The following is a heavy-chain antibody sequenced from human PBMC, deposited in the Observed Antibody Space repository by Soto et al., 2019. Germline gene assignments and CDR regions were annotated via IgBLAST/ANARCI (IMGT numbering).Heavy chain of an antibody. CDR3: AKEMFPRTVLDSSSPWGDF. J-gene: IGHJ4*02. Sequence: GGSLRLSCATSGLTFSNYAMSWVRQAPGGGLEWVSSMSGSSSTTYYAGSVKGRFTISRDDSKNTVYLQMNSLKTDDTAVYYCAKEMFPRTVLDSSSPWGDFWGRGSLVTVS. D-gene: IGHD2-15*01. CDR1: GLTFSNYA. V-gene: IGHV3-23*01. CDR2: MSGSSSTT.